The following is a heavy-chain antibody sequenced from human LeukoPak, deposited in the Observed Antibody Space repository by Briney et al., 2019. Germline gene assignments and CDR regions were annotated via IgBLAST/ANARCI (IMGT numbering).Heavy chain of an antibody. V-gene: IGHV1-69*05. CDR2: IILIFGTA. D-gene: IGHD4-17*01. J-gene: IGHJ6*03. Sequence: SVKVSCKASGGTFSSYAISWVRQAPGQGLEWMGGIILIFGTANYAQKFQGRVTITTDESTSTAYMELSSIRSEETDAYYCAPTVSCYMDVWGKGTTVTVSS. CDR3: APTVSCYMDV. CDR1: GGTFSSYA.